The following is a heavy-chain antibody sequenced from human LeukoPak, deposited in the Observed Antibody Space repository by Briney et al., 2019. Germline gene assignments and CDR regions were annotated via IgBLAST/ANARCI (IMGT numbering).Heavy chain of an antibody. Sequence: GGSLRLSCAASGFTFSSYEMNWVRQAPGKGLEWVSYISSSSSTIYYADSVKGRFTISRDNAKNSLYLQMNSLRAEDTAVYYCAREVSYGSFDYWGQGTLVTVSS. CDR3: AREVSYGSFDY. CDR1: GFTFSSYE. V-gene: IGHV3-48*01. D-gene: IGHD5-18*01. J-gene: IGHJ4*02. CDR2: ISSSSSTI.